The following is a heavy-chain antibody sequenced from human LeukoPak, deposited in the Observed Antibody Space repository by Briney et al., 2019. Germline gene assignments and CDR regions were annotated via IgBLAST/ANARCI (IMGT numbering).Heavy chain of an antibody. J-gene: IGHJ4*02. CDR2: IYYSGST. CDR3: ARMYTAMVTVIDY. D-gene: IGHD5-18*01. CDR1: GGSISSYY. V-gene: IGHV4-59*01. Sequence: SETLSLTCTVSGGSISSYYWSWLRQPPGKGLPWIGYIYYSGSTNYNPSLKSRVTISVDTSKNQFSLKLSSVTAADTAVYYCARMYTAMVTVIDYWGQGTLVTVSS.